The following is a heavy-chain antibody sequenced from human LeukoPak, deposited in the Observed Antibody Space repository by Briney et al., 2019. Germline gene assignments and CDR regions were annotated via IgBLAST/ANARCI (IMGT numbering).Heavy chain of an antibody. CDR3: AAGGGMTTVTNDAFDI. J-gene: IGHJ3*02. CDR1: GFTFSSFD. D-gene: IGHD4-17*01. Sequence: PGGSLRLSCAASGFTFSSFDMHWVRQVTGKGLEWVSAIGLGGDTYYPGSVKGRFTISRENAKNSLYLQMDSLRTEDTALYYCAAGGGMTTVTNDAFDIWGQGTMVTVSS. V-gene: IGHV3-13*04. CDR2: IGLGGDT.